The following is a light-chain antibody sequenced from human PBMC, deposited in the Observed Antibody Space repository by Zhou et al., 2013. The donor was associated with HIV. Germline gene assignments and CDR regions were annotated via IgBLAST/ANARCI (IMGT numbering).Light chain of an antibody. Sequence: QSVLTQPPSVSGAPGQRVTISCTGSSSNIGTGYHVQWYQKFRENPQVVMYGNNKRPAGVPDRFSASTSGTSASLAIAGLHIEDEGDYYCQSYDLSLSGSFVFGTGTKVTVL. V-gene: IGLV1-40*01. J-gene: IGLJ1*01. CDR3: QSYDLSLSGSFV. CDR2: GNN. CDR1: SSNIGTGYH.